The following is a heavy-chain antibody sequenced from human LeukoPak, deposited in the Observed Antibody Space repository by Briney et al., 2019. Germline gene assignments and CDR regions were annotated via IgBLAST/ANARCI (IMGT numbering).Heavy chain of an antibody. D-gene: IGHD6-13*01. CDR2: IYYSGST. CDR1: GGSISSYY. CDR3: ARDGIAGGGVDY. J-gene: IGHJ4*02. V-gene: IGHV4-59*12. Sequence: SETLSLTCTVSGGSISSYYWSWIRQPPGKGLEWIGYIYYSGSTNYNPSLKSRVTISVDTSKNQFSLKLSSVTAADTAVYYCARDGIAGGGVDYWGQGTLVTVSS.